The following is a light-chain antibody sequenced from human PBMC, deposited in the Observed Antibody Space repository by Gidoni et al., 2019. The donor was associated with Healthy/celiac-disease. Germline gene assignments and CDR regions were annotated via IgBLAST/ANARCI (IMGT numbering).Light chain of an antibody. J-gene: IGLJ2*01. CDR2: GNS. CDR1: SSNIGAGYD. V-gene: IGLV1-40*01. Sequence: QSVLTQPPSVSGAPGQRVTISCTGSSSNIGAGYDVHWYQQLPGTAPKLLSSGNSNRPSVVPDRFSGSKSVTSASLSITGLQAEDEADYYCQSYDSSLSGVVFGGGTKLTVL. CDR3: QSYDSSLSGVV.